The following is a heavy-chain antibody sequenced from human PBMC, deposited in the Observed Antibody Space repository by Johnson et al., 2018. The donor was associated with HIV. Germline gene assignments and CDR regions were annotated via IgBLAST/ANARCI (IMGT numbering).Heavy chain of an antibody. CDR2: IRYDGSNK. V-gene: IGHV3-30*02. J-gene: IGHJ3*01. Sequence: QVQLVESGGGVVQPGGSLRLSCVASGFTFSSYGMHWVRQAPGKGLEWVAFIRYDGSNKYYADSVKGRFTISRDNSKNNLYLQMNSLRAEDTAAYYCASAIPGRSSLDGFDFWGQGTMVTVSS. CDR1: GFTFSSYG. CDR3: ASAIPGRSSLDGFDF. D-gene: IGHD2-2*01.